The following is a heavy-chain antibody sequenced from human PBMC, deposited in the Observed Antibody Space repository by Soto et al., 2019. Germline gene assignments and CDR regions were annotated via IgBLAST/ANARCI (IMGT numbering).Heavy chain of an antibody. CDR1: GGSFSGYY. J-gene: IGHJ6*03. D-gene: IGHD5-12*01. CDR3: ARGGLRLYYYYYMDV. Sequence: SETLSHTCAVYGGSFSGYYWSWIRQPPGKGLEWIGEINHSGSTNYNPSLKSRVTISVDTSKNQFSLKLSSVTAADTAVYYCARGGLRLYYYYYMDVWGKGTTVTVSS. V-gene: IGHV4-34*01. CDR2: INHSGST.